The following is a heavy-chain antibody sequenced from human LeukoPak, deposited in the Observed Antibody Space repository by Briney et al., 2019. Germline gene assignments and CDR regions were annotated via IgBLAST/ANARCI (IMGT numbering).Heavy chain of an antibody. V-gene: IGHV4-30-4*08. J-gene: IGHJ5*02. CDR3: ARVSLRPTIFGVVEP. D-gene: IGHD3-3*01. Sequence: SETLSLTCTVSGGSISSGDYYWSWIRQPPGKGLEWIGYIYYSGSTYYNPSLKSRVTISVDTSKNQFSLKLSSVTAADTAVYYCARVSLRPTIFGVVEPWGQGTLVTVSS. CDR1: GGSISSGDYY. CDR2: IYYSGST.